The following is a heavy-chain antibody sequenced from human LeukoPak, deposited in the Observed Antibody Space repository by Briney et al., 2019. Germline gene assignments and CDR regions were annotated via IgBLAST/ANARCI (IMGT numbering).Heavy chain of an antibody. CDR3: ARVPHDSSAAQNY. CDR2: ISSSGSTI. Sequence: PGGSLRLSCAASGFTFSDYYMSWIRQAPGKGLEWVSYISSSGSTIYYADSVKGRFTISRDNAKNSLYLQMNSLRAEDTAVYYCARVPHDSSAAQNYWGQGTPVTVSS. V-gene: IGHV3-11*01. D-gene: IGHD3-22*01. CDR1: GFTFSDYY. J-gene: IGHJ4*02.